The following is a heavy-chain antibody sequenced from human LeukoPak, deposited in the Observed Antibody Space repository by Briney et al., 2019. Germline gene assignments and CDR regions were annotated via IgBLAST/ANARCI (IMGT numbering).Heavy chain of an antibody. Sequence: ASVKVSCKASGYTFTSYGISWVRQAPGQGLEWMGWISAYNGNTNYAQKLQGRVTMTTDTSTSTAYMELRSLRSDDTAVYYCARDGQDDFRSGYYYAHFDYWGQGTLVTVSS. CDR2: ISAYNGNT. V-gene: IGHV1-18*01. D-gene: IGHD3-3*01. CDR3: ARDGQDDFRSGYYYAHFDY. J-gene: IGHJ4*02. CDR1: GYTFTSYG.